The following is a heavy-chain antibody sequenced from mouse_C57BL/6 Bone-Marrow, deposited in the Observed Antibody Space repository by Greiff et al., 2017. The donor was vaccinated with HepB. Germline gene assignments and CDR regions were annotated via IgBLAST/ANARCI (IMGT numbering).Heavy chain of an antibody. V-gene: IGHV1-76*01. CDR2: IYPGSGNT. D-gene: IGHD2-1*01. Sequence: SGAELVRPGASVKLSCKASGYTFTDYYINWVKQRPGQGLEWIARIYPGSGNTYYNEKFKGKATLTAEKSSSTAYMQLSSLTSEDSAVYFCARQDYGNYHLDYWGQGTTLTVSS. J-gene: IGHJ2*01. CDR1: GYTFTDYY. CDR3: ARQDYGNYHLDY.